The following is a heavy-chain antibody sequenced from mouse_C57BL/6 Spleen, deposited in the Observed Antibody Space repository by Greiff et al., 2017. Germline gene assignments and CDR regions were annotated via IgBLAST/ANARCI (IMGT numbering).Heavy chain of an antibody. D-gene: IGHD2-3*01. Sequence: EVKLQESGEGLVKPGGSLKLSCAASGFTFSSYAMSWVRQTPEKRLEWVAYISRGGGCINYTETVKGRYTISRDNTRNTLYLQMSSLKSEDTAMYYCTRGGGYSFAYWGQGTMVTVSA. J-gene: IGHJ3*01. CDR3: TRGGGYSFAY. V-gene: IGHV5-9-1*02. CDR2: ISRGGGCI. CDR1: GFTFSSYA.